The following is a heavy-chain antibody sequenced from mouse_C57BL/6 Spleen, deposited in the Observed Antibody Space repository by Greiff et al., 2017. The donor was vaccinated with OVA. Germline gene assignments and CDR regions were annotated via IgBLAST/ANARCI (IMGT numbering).Heavy chain of an antibody. V-gene: IGHV1-15*01. CDR2: IDPETGGT. CDR3: TPPLGRFAY. CDR1: GYTFTDYE. D-gene: IGHD4-1*01. J-gene: IGHJ3*01. Sequence: VQLQQSGAELVRPGASVTLSCKASGYTFTDYEMHWVKQTPVHGLVWIGAIDPETGGTAYNQKFKGKAILTADKSSSTAYVELRSLTSEDSAVYYCTPPLGRFAYWGQGTLVTVSA.